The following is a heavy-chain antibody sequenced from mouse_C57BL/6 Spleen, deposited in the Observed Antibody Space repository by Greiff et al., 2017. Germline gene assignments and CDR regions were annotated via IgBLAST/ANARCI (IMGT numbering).Heavy chain of an antibody. D-gene: IGHD2-1*01. CDR3: ARDGNSRPYDAMDY. Sequence: QVQLQQPGAELVKPGASVKLSCKASGYTFTSYWMHWVKQRPGQGLEWIGMIHPNSGSTNYNEKFKSKATLTVDTSSSTAYMRLSSLTSEDSAVYYCARDGNSRPYDAMDYWGQGTSVTVSS. J-gene: IGHJ4*01. CDR1: GYTFTSYW. CDR2: IHPNSGST. V-gene: IGHV1-64*01.